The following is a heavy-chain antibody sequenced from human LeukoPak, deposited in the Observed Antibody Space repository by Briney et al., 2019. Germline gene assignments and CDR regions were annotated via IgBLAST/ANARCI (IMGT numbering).Heavy chain of an antibody. CDR1: GGSISSSSYY. CDR3: ARDTYYYDSSGYYGFDY. J-gene: IGHJ4*02. D-gene: IGHD3-22*01. Sequence: KPSETLSLTCTVSGGSISSSSYYWGWIRQPPGKGLEWIGSIYYSGSTNYNPSLKSRVTMSVDTSKNQFSLKLSSVTAADTAVYYCARDTYYYDSSGYYGFDYWGQGTLVTVSS. V-gene: IGHV4-39*07. CDR2: IYYSGST.